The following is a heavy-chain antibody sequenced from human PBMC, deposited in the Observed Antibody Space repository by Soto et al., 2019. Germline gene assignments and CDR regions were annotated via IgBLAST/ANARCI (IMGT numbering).Heavy chain of an antibody. J-gene: IGHJ2*01. CDR3: ARQGATVTTHWYFDL. D-gene: IGHD4-17*01. CDR2: IYYSGST. V-gene: IGHV4-39*01. Sequence: QLQLQESGPGLVKPSETLSLTCTVSGGSISSSSYYWGWIRQPPGKGLEWIGSIYYSGSTYYNPSLKSRVTISVDTSKNQFSLKLSSVTAADTAVYYCARQGATVTTHWYFDLWGRGTLVTVSS. CDR1: GGSISSSSYY.